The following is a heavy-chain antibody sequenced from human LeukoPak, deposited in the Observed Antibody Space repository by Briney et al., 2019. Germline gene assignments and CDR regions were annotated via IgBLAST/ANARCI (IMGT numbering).Heavy chain of an antibody. V-gene: IGHV1-2*02. CDR3: ARTHYDSSAYYSPAGY. CDR2: INDHTGVA. CDR1: GYTFTGYN. Sequence: ASVKVSCKASGYTFTGYNMHWVRQAPGQGLEWMGWINDHTGVAHYAQQFHGRVTMTRDTSISTAYMELSRLRSDDTAVFYCARTHYDSSAYYSPAGYWGQGTLVTVSS. J-gene: IGHJ4*02. D-gene: IGHD3-22*01.